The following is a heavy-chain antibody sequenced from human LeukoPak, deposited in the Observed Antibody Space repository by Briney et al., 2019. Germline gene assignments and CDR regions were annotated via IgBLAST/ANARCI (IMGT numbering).Heavy chain of an antibody. CDR1: GGSISSGSYY. V-gene: IGHV4-61*02. Sequence: PSQTLSLXCTVSGGSISSGSYYWSWIRQPAGKGPEWIGRIYTSGSTNYNPSLKSRVTISVDTSKNQFSLKLSSVTAADTAVYYCARVYASGWLGVDYWGQGTLVTVSS. CDR2: IYTSGST. CDR3: ARVYASGWLGVDY. D-gene: IGHD3-3*01. J-gene: IGHJ4*02.